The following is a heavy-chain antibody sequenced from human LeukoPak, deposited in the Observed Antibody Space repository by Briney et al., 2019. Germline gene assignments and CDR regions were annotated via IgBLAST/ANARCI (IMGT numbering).Heavy chain of an antibody. J-gene: IGHJ4*02. V-gene: IGHV4-34*01. CDR1: GGSFSGYY. Sequence: SETLSLTCAVYGGSFSGYYWSWIRQPPGKGLEWIGEINHSGSTNYNPSLKSRVTISVDTSKNQFSLKLSSVTAADTAVYYCARLGPIAVAAPPFDYWGQGTLVTVSS. CDR2: INHSGST. CDR3: ARLGPIAVAAPPFDY. D-gene: IGHD6-19*01.